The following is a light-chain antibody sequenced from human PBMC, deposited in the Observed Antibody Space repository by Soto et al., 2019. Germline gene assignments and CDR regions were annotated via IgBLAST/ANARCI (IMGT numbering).Light chain of an antibody. CDR2: KVS. Sequence: DVVMTQSPLSLPVTLGQPASISCRSSQSLLYSNGNTYLHWFQQRPGQSPMRLIYKVSNRDSGVPDRFSGSGSGTDFTLRINRVEAEDVGVYYCLQGTHWPPTFGQGTKVEIE. J-gene: IGKJ1*01. CDR1: QSLLYSNGNTY. CDR3: LQGTHWPPT. V-gene: IGKV2-30*01.